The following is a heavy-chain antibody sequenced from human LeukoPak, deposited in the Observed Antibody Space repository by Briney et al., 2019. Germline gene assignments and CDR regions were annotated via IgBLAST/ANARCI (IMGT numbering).Heavy chain of an antibody. V-gene: IGHV1-46*01. CDR2: INPSGGST. CDR1: GYTFTSYY. J-gene: IGHJ4*02. D-gene: IGHD6-13*01. Sequence: ASVKVSCKASGYTFTSYYMHWVRQAPGQGLEWMGIINPSGGSTSYAQKFQGRVTMTRDTSTSTVYMELSSLRSEDTAVYYCARAFPRRIAAAGDFDYWGQGTLVTVSS. CDR3: ARAFPRRIAAAGDFDY.